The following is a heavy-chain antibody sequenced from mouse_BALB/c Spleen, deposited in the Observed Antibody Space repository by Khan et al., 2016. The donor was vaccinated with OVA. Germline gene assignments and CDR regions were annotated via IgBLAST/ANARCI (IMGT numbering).Heavy chain of an antibody. Sequence: QMQLEESGPGLVQPSQSLSITCTVAGFSLTNYSVHWVRQSPGKGLEWLGVIWSAGSTDYNAAFISRLTIRKDNSRSQVFFKMNSLQPNDTAIYYCAIRGYGYGRGALFAYWGQGTLVTVSA. CDR3: AIRGYGYGRGALFAY. J-gene: IGHJ3*01. CDR1: GFSLTNYS. V-gene: IGHV2-2*02. CDR2: IWSAGST. D-gene: IGHD2-2*01.